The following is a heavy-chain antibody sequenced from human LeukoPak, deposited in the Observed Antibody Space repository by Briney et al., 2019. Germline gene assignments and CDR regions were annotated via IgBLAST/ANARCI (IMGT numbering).Heavy chain of an antibody. CDR1: AGSITSYY. CDR2: IYYSGST. Sequence: SQTLSLTCPVSAGSITSYYWSSIRQPPGKWRGWIVYIYYSGSTNYNPSLKSRVTISVDSSKNQFSLKLSSVTAADTGVYYCARGPLRFLEWLRPSGWFDPWGQGTLVTVSS. D-gene: IGHD3-3*01. J-gene: IGHJ5*02. V-gene: IGHV4-59*01. CDR3: ARGPLRFLEWLRPSGWFDP.